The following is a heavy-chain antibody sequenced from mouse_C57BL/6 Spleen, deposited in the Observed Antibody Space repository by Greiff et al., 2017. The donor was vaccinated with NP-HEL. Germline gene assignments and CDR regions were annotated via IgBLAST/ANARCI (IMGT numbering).Heavy chain of an antibody. D-gene: IGHD2-3*01. CDR3: ARVIYDAYQEGAY. CDR2: IHPSDSDT. CDR1: GYTFTSYW. J-gene: IGHJ3*01. V-gene: IGHV1-74*01. Sequence: VQLQQPGAELVKPGASVKVSCKASGYTFTSYWMHWVKQRPGQGLEWIGRIHPSDSDTNYNQKFKGKATLTVDKSSSTAYMQLSSLTSEDSAVYYCARVIYDAYQEGAYWGQGTLVTVSA.